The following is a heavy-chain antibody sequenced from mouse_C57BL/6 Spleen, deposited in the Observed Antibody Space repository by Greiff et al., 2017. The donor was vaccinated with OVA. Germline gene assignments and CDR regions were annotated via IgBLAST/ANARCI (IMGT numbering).Heavy chain of an antibody. Sequence: VKLMESGPELVKPGASVKISCKASGYAFSSSWMNWVKQRPGKGLEWIGRIYPGDGDTNYNGKFTGKATLTADKSSSTAYMQLSSLTSEDSAVYFCASSIYDGYPWFAYWGQGTLVTVSA. D-gene: IGHD2-3*01. CDR2: IYPGDGDT. J-gene: IGHJ3*01. CDR1: GYAFSSSW. CDR3: ASSIYDGYPWFAY. V-gene: IGHV1-82*01.